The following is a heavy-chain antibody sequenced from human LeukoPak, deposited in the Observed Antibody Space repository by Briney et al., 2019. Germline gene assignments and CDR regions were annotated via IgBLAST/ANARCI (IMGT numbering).Heavy chain of an antibody. CDR3: ATSYGSGSYWFDP. J-gene: IGHJ5*02. Sequence: ASVKVSCKVSGYTLTELSMHWVRQAPGKGLEWMGGFDPEDGETIYAQKFQGRVTMTEDTSTDTAYMGLSSLRSEDTAVYYCATSYGSGSYWFDPWGQGTLVTVSS. D-gene: IGHD3-10*01. V-gene: IGHV1-24*01. CDR2: FDPEDGET. CDR1: GYTLTELS.